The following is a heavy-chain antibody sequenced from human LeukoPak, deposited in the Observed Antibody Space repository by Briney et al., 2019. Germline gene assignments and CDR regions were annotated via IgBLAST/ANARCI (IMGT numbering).Heavy chain of an antibody. Sequence: SETLSLTCAVYGGSFSGYYWSWIRQPPGKGLEWIGEINHSGSTNYNPSLKSRVTISVDTSKNQFSLKLSSVTAADTAVYYCAKRGHVDYGMDVWGLGTTVTVSS. CDR2: INHSGST. CDR1: GGSFSGYY. V-gene: IGHV4-34*01. D-gene: IGHD2-21*01. CDR3: AKRGHVDYGMDV. J-gene: IGHJ6*02.